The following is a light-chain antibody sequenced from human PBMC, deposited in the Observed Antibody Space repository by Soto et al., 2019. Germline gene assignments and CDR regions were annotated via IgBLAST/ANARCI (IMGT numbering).Light chain of an antibody. V-gene: IGKV3-11*01. CDR3: QQRSNWPPT. CDR1: QSISSN. J-gene: IGKJ1*01. CDR2: DAS. Sequence: EIVMTQSPATLSVSPGERATLSCRASQSISSNNLAWYQQKPGQAPRLLIYDASNRATGIPARFSGSGSGTDFTLTISSLEPEDFAVYYCQQRSNWPPTFGQGTKVDIK.